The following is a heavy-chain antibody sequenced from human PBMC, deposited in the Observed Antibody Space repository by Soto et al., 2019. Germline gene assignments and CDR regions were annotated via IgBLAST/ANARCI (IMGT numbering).Heavy chain of an antibody. D-gene: IGHD2-2*01. CDR2: MWYDGLRQ. CDR1: GFTLHNYG. J-gene: IGHJ4*02. CDR3: AKESTPPFFDS. Sequence: GGSLRLSCVGSGFTLHNYGVHWVRQAPGKGLEWVGLMWYDGLRQTYADSVRGRFTISRDGSTNTIYLQINSLRVEDTAKYFCAKESTPPFFDSCGQGVPVTVSS. V-gene: IGHV3-33*06.